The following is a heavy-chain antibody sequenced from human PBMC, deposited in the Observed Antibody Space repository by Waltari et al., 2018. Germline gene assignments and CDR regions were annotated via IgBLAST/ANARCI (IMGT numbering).Heavy chain of an antibody. CDR3: ARAPHLGYCSGGSCYFRGGDY. D-gene: IGHD2-15*01. Sequence: QVQLVQSGAEVKKPGSSVKVSCKASGGTFSSYAISWVRQAPGHGREWMGGIIPILGIANYAQKFQGRVTITADESTSTAYMELSSLRSEDTAVYYCARAPHLGYCSGGSCYFRGGDYWGQGTLVTVSS. CDR2: IIPILGIA. CDR1: GGTFSSYA. V-gene: IGHV1-69*04. J-gene: IGHJ4*02.